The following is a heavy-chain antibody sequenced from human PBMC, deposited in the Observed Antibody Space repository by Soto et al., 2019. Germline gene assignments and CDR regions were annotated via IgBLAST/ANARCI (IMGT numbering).Heavy chain of an antibody. D-gene: IGHD3-22*01. V-gene: IGHV4-31*03. CDR3: ARAPWRVITHDNWFDP. J-gene: IGHJ5*02. Sequence: QVQLQESGPGLVKPSQTLSLTCTVSGGSISSGGYYWSWIRQHPGKGLEWIGYIYYSGSTYYNPSLKSRVTISVDTSKNQFSLKLSSVTAADTAVYYCARAPWRVITHDNWFDPWGQGTLVTVSS. CDR1: GGSISSGGYY. CDR2: IYYSGST.